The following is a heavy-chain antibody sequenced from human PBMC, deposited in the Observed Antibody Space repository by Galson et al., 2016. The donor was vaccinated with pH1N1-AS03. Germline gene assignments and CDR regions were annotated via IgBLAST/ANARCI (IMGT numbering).Heavy chain of an antibody. D-gene: IGHD6-19*01. CDR1: YW. J-gene: IGHJ4*02. V-gene: IGHV3-30*19. Sequence: YWMTWVRQAPGKGLEWVAVTSYNGRNKYYTDSVQGRFSISRDNSKNTLHLQMISLRDEDTAVYFCARSPSSAWHNFDYWGQGALVVVST. CDR2: TSYNGRNK. CDR3: ARSPSSAWHNFDY.